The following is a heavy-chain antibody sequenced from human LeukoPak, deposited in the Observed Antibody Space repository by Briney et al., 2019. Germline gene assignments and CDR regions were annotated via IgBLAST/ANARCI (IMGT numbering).Heavy chain of an antibody. CDR2: IYSGGST. D-gene: IGHD3-10*01. Sequence: GGSRRLSCAASGFTVRSNYMSWVRQAPGKGLEWVSVIYSGGSTYYADSVKGRFTISRDNFKNTLYLQMNSLSAEDTPVYYCARDRLWFGEYYFDYWGQGTLVTVSS. CDR1: GFTVRSNY. CDR3: ARDRLWFGEYYFDY. J-gene: IGHJ4*02. V-gene: IGHV3-66*02.